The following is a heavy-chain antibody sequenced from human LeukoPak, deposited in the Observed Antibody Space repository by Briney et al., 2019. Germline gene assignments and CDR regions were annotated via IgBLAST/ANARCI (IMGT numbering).Heavy chain of an antibody. J-gene: IGHJ6*03. CDR2: LYSGGIT. CDR3: AKAMRAPLVVVVAGNMDV. Sequence: GGSLRLSCVVSGFTVSSNYMNWVRQAPGKGLEWVSVLYSGGITYSADSVKGRFTISRDISKNTLYLQMNSLRAEDTAVYYCAKAMRAPLVVVVAGNMDVWGKGTTVTISS. D-gene: IGHD2-15*01. CDR1: GFTVSSNY. V-gene: IGHV3-66*01.